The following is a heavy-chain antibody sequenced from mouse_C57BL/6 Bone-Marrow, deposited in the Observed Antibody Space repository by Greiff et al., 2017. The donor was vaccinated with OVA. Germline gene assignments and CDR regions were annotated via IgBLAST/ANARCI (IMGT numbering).Heavy chain of an antibody. D-gene: IGHD2-2*01. Sequence: EVQLQQSGPELVKPGASVKISCKASGYTFTDYYMNWVKQSHGKSLEWIGDINPNNGGTSYNQKFKGKATLTVDKSSSTAYMELRSLTSEDSAVYYCARGGLRRLFAYWGQGTLVTVSA. J-gene: IGHJ3*01. V-gene: IGHV1-26*01. CDR2: INPNNGGT. CDR1: GYTFTDYY. CDR3: ARGGLRRLFAY.